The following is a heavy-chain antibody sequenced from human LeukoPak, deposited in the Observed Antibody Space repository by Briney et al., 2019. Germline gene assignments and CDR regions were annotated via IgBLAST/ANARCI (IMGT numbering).Heavy chain of an antibody. V-gene: IGHV4-34*01. D-gene: IGHD7-27*01. CDR2: INHSGST. CDR3: AMGGGLGIVDY. J-gene: IGHJ4*02. Sequence: SETLSLTCAVYGGSFSGYYWSWIRQPPGKGLEWIGEINHSGSTNYNPSLKSRVTISVDTSKNQFSLKLSSVTAADTAVYYCAMGGGLGIVDYWGQGTLVTVSS. CDR1: GGSFSGYY.